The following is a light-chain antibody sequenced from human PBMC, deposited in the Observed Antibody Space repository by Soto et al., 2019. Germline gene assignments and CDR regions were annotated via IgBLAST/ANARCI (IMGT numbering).Light chain of an antibody. CDR2: KAS. CDR1: QSISGW. Sequence: DIQMTQSPSTLSASVGDRVTITCRASQSISGWLAWYQQKPGKAPNLLIYKASSLESGVPSRFSGSGSVTEFTLTISSLHPDDFATYYCQQYNSYPYTFGQGTNLDI. CDR3: QQYNSYPYT. J-gene: IGKJ2*01. V-gene: IGKV1-5*03.